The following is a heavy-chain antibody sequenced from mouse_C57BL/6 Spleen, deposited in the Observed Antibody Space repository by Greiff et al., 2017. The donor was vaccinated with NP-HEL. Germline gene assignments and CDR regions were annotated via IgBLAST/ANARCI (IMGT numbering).Heavy chain of an antibody. Sequence: QVQLKESGAELARPGASVKMSCKASGYTFTSYTMHWVKQRPGQGLEWIGYINPSSGYTKYNQKFKDKATLTADKSSGTAYMQLSSLTSEDSAVYYCARPLIVTTYFDVWGTGTTVTVSS. CDR2: INPSSGYT. J-gene: IGHJ1*03. CDR1: GYTFTSYT. D-gene: IGHD2-5*01. CDR3: ARPLIVTTYFDV. V-gene: IGHV1-4*01.